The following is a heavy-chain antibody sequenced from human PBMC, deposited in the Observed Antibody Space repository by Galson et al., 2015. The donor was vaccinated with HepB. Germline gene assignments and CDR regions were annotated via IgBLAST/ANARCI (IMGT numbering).Heavy chain of an antibody. CDR3: AGLRWSSSSRPDY. V-gene: IGHV3-48*02. CDR1: GFTFSSYS. D-gene: IGHD6-6*01. Sequence: SLRLSCAASGFTFSSYSMNWVRQAPGKGLEWVAYISSSSSTIYYADSVKGRFTISRDNAKNSLYLQMNSLRDEDTAVYYCAGLRWSSSSRPDYWGQGTLVTVSS. J-gene: IGHJ4*02. CDR2: ISSSSSTI.